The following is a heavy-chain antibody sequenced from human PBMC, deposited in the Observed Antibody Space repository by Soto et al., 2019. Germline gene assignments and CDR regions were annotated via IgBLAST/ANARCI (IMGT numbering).Heavy chain of an antibody. J-gene: IGHJ4*02. CDR3: ARLGGYYQVLDS. D-gene: IGHD3-22*01. Sequence: SETLSLTCTVSSGSINNYYWSWIRQPPGKGLEFIGYIYYAGTTTYNPSLRSRVAISVDTSKNQFSLKLSSVTAADTAVYYCARLGGYYQVLDSCGQGTLVTGSS. CDR1: SGSINNYY. CDR2: IYYAGTT. V-gene: IGHV4-59*08.